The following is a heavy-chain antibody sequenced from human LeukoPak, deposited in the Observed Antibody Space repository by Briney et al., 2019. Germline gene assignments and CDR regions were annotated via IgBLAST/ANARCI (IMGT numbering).Heavy chain of an antibody. CDR3: ARDSYNSGSNDAFDI. J-gene: IGHJ3*02. D-gene: IGHD3-22*01. CDR1: GGSISSYY. Sequence: SETLSLTCTVSGGSISSYYWSWIRQPPGKGLEWIGHMHGSGSTHYNPSLKNRVTISIDESKNQFSLELSSVTAADTAMYYCARDSYNSGSNDAFDIWGQGTMVTVSS. V-gene: IGHV4-59*12. CDR2: MHGSGST.